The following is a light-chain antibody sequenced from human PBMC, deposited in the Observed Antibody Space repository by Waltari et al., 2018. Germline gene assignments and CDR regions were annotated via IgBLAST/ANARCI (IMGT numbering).Light chain of an antibody. Sequence: IQVIQSPSTLSASVGDPVTISCRVSHRINNWLAWYQQKPGKAPKLLIKKASTLEDGVPSRFSGSGSGTEFTLTIKSLQPDDFGTYFCQQFDTDVTFGQGTKVEI. CDR1: HRINNW. J-gene: IGKJ2*01. CDR3: QQFDTDVT. V-gene: IGKV1-5*01. CDR2: KAS.